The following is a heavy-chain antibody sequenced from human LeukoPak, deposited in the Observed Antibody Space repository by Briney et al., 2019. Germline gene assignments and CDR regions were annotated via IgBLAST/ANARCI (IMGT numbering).Heavy chain of an antibody. CDR2: IFPGDSDT. D-gene: IGHD1-14*01. J-gene: IGHJ5*02. CDR3: ARQPGSGA. CDR1: GYSFSSYW. Sequence: GESLKISCKGSGYSFSSYWIAWVRRMPGKGLEWIGIIFPGDSDTRYSPSFQGQVTISADMSNSTAYLQWRSLRASDTAMYYCARQPGSGAWGQGTLVTVSS. V-gene: IGHV5-51*01.